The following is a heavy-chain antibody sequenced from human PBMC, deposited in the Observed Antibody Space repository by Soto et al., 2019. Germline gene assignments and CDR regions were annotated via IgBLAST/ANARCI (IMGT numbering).Heavy chain of an antibody. CDR2: SYYSGST. CDR1: GGSVRSGSYY. D-gene: IGHD3-22*01. V-gene: IGHV4-61*01. J-gene: IGHJ4*02. CDR3: AGLGEDRSGYYTDY. Sequence: PSENLSLTCPVSGGSVRSGSYYWSWIRQPPGKGLEWIGYSYYSGSTYYDTSIKSRVTISVDTSKYQFSLMLSSVTAADTAVYYCAGLGEDRSGYYTDYWGQGTLVTVSS.